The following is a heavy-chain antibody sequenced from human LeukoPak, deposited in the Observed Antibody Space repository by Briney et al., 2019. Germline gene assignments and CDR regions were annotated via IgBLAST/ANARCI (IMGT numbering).Heavy chain of an antibody. D-gene: IGHD3-10*01. CDR3: VRNGGSGSGNYYYYYYMDV. V-gene: IGHV1-69*01. J-gene: IGHJ6*03. CDR1: GGTFSSYG. Sequence: SVKVSCKASGGTFSSYGISWVRQAPGQGLEWVGGIIPIFGMSNYAQKFQGRVTITADESTSTAYMELSSLRSEDTAVYYCVRNGGSGSGNYYYYYYMDVWGKGTTVTVSS. CDR2: IIPIFGMS.